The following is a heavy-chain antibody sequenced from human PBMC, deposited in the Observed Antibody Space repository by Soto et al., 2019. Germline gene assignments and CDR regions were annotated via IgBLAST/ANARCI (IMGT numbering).Heavy chain of an antibody. J-gene: IGHJ4*02. CDR1: GFTFSSYA. V-gene: IGHV3-23*01. Sequence: EVQLLESGGGLVQPGGSLRLSCAASGFTFSSYAMSWVRQAPGKGLEWVSAISGSGGSTYYADSVKGRFTISRDNSKNTLYLQMNSLRAEDTAVYYCAKFGGEDIVVVVAAPFDYWGQGTLVTVSS. CDR3: AKFGGEDIVVVVAAPFDY. CDR2: ISGSGGST. D-gene: IGHD2-15*01.